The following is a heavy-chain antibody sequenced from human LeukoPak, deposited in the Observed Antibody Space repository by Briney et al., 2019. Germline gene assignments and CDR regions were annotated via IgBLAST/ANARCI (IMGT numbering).Heavy chain of an antibody. J-gene: IGHJ4*02. CDR2: INHSGGT. D-gene: IGHD5-24*01. V-gene: IGHV4-34*01. CDR3: ARGSRDFDY. CDR1: GGSFSGYY. Sequence: SETLSLTCAVYGGSFSGYYWSWIRQPPGKGLEWIGEINHSGGTNYNPSLKSRVTISVDTSKNQSSLKLSCGTAADTVVYYCARGSRDFDYWGEGTLVTVSS.